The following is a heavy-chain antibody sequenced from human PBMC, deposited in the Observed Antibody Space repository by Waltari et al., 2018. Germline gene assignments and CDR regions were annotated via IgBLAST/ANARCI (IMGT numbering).Heavy chain of an antibody. Sequence: QVQLQESGPGLVKPSETLSLTCTVSGYSISSGYYWGWIRQPPGKGLEWIGSIYHSGSTYYNPSLKGRVTISVDTSKNQFSLKLSSVTAADTAVYYCARACRSSTSCEDLDYWGQGTLVTVSS. V-gene: IGHV4-38-2*02. D-gene: IGHD2-2*01. CDR1: GYSISSGYY. J-gene: IGHJ4*02. CDR3: ARACRSSTSCEDLDY. CDR2: IYHSGST.